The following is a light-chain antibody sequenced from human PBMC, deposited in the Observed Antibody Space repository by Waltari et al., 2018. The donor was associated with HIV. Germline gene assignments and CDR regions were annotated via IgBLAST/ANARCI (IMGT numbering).Light chain of an antibody. CDR3: YSAADNNRGV. Sequence: SYDMTQPSSLSVSAGQTARITCSGDALTRKYARWFQQKPGQAPGSVIFKDSERTAGVPERFSRSSSGTTVTLTISGARVEEEADYYCYSAADNNRGVFGGGTKLTVL. J-gene: IGLJ3*02. CDR2: KDS. CDR1: ALTRKY. V-gene: IGLV3-27*01.